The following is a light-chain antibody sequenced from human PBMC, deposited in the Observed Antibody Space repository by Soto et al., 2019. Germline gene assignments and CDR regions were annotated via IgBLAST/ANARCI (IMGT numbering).Light chain of an antibody. J-gene: IGKJ3*01. CDR1: QSVSRNS. V-gene: IGKV3-20*01. CDR3: QQYGTSPPT. Sequence: ELVLTQSPGTLSLSPGERATLSCRASQSVSRNSLAWYQQQPGQAPRLLIYGASSRATDIPDKFSGSGSGTDFTLIVSRLEPEEFAVYFCQQYGTSPPTFGPGTKVDIK. CDR2: GAS.